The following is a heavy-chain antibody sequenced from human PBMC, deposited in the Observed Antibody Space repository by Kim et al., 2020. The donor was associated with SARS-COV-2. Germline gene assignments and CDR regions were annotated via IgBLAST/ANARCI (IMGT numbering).Heavy chain of an antibody. CDR3: ARVTLEIDY. D-gene: IGHD1-1*01. Sequence: SYTNYEDSVKGRFTISRDNAKNSLYLQMNSRRAEDTAVYYCARVTLEIDYWGQGTLVTVSS. V-gene: IGHV3-11*05. J-gene: IGHJ4*02. CDR2: SYT.